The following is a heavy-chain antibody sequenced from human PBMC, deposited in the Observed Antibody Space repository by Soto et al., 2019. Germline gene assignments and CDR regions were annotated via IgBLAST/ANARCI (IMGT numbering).Heavy chain of an antibody. J-gene: IGHJ4*02. CDR1: GGSISSGGYY. V-gene: IGHV4-31*03. D-gene: IGHD1-7*01. CDR2: IYYSGST. Sequence: SETLSLTCTVSGGSISSGGYYWSWIRQHPGKGLEWIGYIYYSGSTYYNPSLKSRVTISVDTSKNQFSLKLSSVTAADTAVYYCARVAPNWNYERSPRYFDYWGQGTLVTVSS. CDR3: ARVAPNWNYERSPRYFDY.